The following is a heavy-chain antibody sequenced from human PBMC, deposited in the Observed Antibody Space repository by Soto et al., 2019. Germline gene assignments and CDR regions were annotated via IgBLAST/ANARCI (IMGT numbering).Heavy chain of an antibody. CDR3: AKGSIEYSASVDN. CDR1: GFSFSSYA. D-gene: IGHD5-12*01. Sequence: DVQLLESGGGLVQPGGALRLSRAASGFSFSSYAMVWVRQAPGKGLERVAGISARGGSSYFADSVKGRFTLSRDNSKNVLSLEMNSLRAEDTAIYFCAKGSIEYSASVDNWGQGTLVVVSS. V-gene: IGHV3-23*01. J-gene: IGHJ4*02. CDR2: ISARGGSS.